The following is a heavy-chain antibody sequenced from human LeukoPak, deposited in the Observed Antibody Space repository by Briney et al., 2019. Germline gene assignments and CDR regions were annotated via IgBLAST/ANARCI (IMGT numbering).Heavy chain of an antibody. Sequence: PSETLSLTCGVYGGSFRGYYWSWIRQPPGKGLEWIGDINYSGITNHNPSLKSRVSISVDTSQNQFSLKLTSVTAADTAVYYCARGPFAPDVWGQGTTVTVSS. J-gene: IGHJ6*02. CDR1: GGSFRGYY. V-gene: IGHV4-34*01. CDR2: INYSGIT. CDR3: ARGPFAPDV.